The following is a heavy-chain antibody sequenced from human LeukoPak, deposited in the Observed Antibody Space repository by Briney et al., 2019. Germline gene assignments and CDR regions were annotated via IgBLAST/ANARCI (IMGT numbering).Heavy chain of an antibody. Sequence: ASVKVSCKASGYTFSSYAITWVRQAPGQGLEWMGRISTYNGNTNYAQKLQGRVTMTTDTSTSTAYMELRSLRSDDTAVYYCARATQSGAAVTGMSAFDIWGQGTLVAVSS. CDR3: ARATQSGAAVTGMSAFDI. J-gene: IGHJ3*02. CDR2: ISTYNGNT. D-gene: IGHD6-19*01. CDR1: GYTFSSYA. V-gene: IGHV1-18*01.